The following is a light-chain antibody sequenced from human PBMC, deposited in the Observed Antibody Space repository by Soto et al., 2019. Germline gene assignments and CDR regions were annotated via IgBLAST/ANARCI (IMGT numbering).Light chain of an antibody. CDR3: QKYSSVIT. J-gene: IGKJ5*01. V-gene: IGKV1-27*01. CDR2: AAS. Sequence: DIQMTQSPSSLYASVGDRVTITCRARQGISNFLAWYQQKPGKVPKLLISAASTLQSGVPSRCSGSGSVTDFTLTITSLQPEDVATYYCQKYSSVITFGQGTRLEIK. CDR1: QGISNF.